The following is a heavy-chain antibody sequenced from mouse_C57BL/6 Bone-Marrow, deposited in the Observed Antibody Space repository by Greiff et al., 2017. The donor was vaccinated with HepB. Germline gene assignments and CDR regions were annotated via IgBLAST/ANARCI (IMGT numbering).Heavy chain of an antibody. CDR2: IYPGDGDT. CDR3: ARSHYDYDGGFAY. CDR1: GYAFSSSW. J-gene: IGHJ3*01. D-gene: IGHD2-4*01. Sequence: QVQLKQSGPELVKPGASVKISCKASGYAFSSSWMNWVKQRPGKGLEWIGRIYPGDGDTNYNGKFKGKATLTADKSSSTAYMQLSSLTSEDSAVYFCARSHYDYDGGFAYWGQGTLVTVSA. V-gene: IGHV1-82*01.